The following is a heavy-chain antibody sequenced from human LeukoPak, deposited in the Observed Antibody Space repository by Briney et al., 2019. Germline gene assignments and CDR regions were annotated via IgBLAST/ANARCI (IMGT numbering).Heavy chain of an antibody. CDR3: AHTASPIRAYSLGFFDY. Sequence: SGPTLVNPTQTLTLTCTFSGFSLSTRGEGVGWIRQPPGKALEWLALSYWDDDKRYSPSLKSRLTITKDTSKNQVVLTMTNMDPVDTATYYCAHTASPIRAYSLGFFDYWGQGTLVTVSS. CDR1: GFSLSTRGEG. J-gene: IGHJ4*02. CDR2: SYWDDDK. V-gene: IGHV2-5*02. D-gene: IGHD2-15*01.